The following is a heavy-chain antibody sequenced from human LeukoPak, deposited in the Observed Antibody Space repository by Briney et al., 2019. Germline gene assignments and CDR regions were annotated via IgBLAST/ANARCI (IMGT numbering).Heavy chain of an antibody. J-gene: IGHJ3*02. CDR1: GVSVSDGRYY. D-gene: IGHD2-15*01. CDR3: ATPYCRGNNCLDFFNM. CDR2: KYYSGSA. Sequence: SETLSLTCNVSGVSVSDGRYYWTWIRQHPGKGLEWIGYKYYSGSAKYNPSLKSRLTISIDTSKNQFSLQLSSVTAADTATYYCATPYCRGNNCLDFFNMWGQGTRVTVSS. V-gene: IGHV4-31*03.